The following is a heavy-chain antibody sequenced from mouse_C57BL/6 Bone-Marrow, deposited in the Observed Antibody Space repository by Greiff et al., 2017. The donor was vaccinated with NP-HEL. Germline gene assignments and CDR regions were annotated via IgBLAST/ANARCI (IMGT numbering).Heavy chain of an antibody. Sequence: QVQLQQSGAELARPGASVKLSCKASGYTFTSYGISWVKQRTGQGLEWIGEIYPRSGNTYYNEKFKSKATLTADKSSSTAYMELRSLTSEDTAVYFCARTGVPWGDYWGQGTSVTVSS. CDR2: IYPRSGNT. J-gene: IGHJ4*01. V-gene: IGHV1-81*01. D-gene: IGHD5-1*01. CDR1: GYTFTSYG. CDR3: ARTGVPWGDY.